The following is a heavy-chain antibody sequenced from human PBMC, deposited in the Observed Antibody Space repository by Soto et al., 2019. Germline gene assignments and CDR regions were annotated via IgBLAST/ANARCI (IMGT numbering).Heavy chain of an antibody. CDR1: GFTFSSYG. Sequence: VPLVESGGGVVQPGRSLRLSCAASGFTFSSYGMHWVRQAPGKGLEWVAVILYDGSKKYYADSVKGRFTISRDNSKNTMYLQMSSLRGEDTALYYCVKDGSSGWPYFGDMDVWGRGTTVTVSS. CDR2: ILYDGSKK. CDR3: VKDGSSGWPYFGDMDV. V-gene: IGHV3-30*18. D-gene: IGHD6-19*01. J-gene: IGHJ6*02.